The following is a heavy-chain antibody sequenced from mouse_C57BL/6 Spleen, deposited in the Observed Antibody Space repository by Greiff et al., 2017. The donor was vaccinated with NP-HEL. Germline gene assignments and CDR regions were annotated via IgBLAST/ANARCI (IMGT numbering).Heavy chain of an antibody. D-gene: IGHD2-4*01. CDR3: ADYDYGGFAY. CDR1: GYSFTSYY. CDR2: IYTGSGNT. Sequence: VQLQQSGPELVKPGASVKISCKASGYSFTSYYIHWVQQRPGQGLEWIGWIYTGSGNTKYNEKFKGKATLTADTSSSTAYMQLDSLTTEDCAVYYCADYDYGGFAYWGQGTLVTVSA. V-gene: IGHV1-66*01. J-gene: IGHJ3*01.